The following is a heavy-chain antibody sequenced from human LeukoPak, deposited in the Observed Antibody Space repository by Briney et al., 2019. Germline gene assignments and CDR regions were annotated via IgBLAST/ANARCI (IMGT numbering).Heavy chain of an antibody. Sequence: SETLSLTCAVSGGSISSNNWWGWVRQPPGKGLEWIGEIYHSGSPNYNPSLKSRVTISVDKSRNHFSLNLSSVTAADTAVYYCARDSVAYGMDVWGQGTTVTVSS. CDR2: IYHSGSP. D-gene: IGHD4-23*01. V-gene: IGHV4-4*02. J-gene: IGHJ6*02. CDR3: ARDSVAYGMDV. CDR1: GGSISSNNW.